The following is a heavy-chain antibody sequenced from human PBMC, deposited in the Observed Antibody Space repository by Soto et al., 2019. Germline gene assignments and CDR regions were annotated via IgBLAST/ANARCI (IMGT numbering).Heavy chain of an antibody. V-gene: IGHV4-34*01. CDR1: GGSFSGYY. D-gene: IGHD3-10*01. J-gene: IGHJ5*02. CDR2: INHSGST. CDR3: ARGRKSSGSYYTLSWFDP. Sequence: PSETLSLTCAVYGGSFSGYYWSWIRQPPGKGLEWIGEINHSGSTNYNPSLKSRVTISVDTSKNQFSLKLSSVTAADTAVYYCARGRKSSGSYYTLSWFDPWGQGTLVTVSS.